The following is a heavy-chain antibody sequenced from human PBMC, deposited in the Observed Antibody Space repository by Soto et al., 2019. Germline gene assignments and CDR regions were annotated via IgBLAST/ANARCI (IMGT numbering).Heavy chain of an antibody. CDR1: GFTFSSYG. CDR3: ARDRLYSSSPRLVYY. V-gene: IGHV3-33*01. CDR2: IWYDGSNK. J-gene: IGHJ4*02. Sequence: GGSLRLSCAASGFTFSSYGMHWLRQAPGKGLEWVAVIWYDGSNKYYADSVKGRFTISRDNSKNTLYLQMNSLRAEDTAVYYCARDRLYSSSPRLVYYWGQGTLVTVSS. D-gene: IGHD6-6*01.